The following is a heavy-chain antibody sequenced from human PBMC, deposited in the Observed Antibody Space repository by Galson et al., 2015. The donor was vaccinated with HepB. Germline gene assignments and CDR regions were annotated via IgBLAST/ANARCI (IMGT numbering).Heavy chain of an antibody. CDR1: GHSVSELS. J-gene: IGHJ3*01. Sequence: SVKVSCKVSGHSVSELSMHWVRQAPGKGLEWVGGFDPEEGEIVYAQKFQGRVRMTEDTSTDTTYMQLSSLRPEDTAVYFCARFSDLHDGFDLWGQGTTVTVSS. CDR2: FDPEEGEI. D-gene: IGHD2-21*01. V-gene: IGHV1-24*01. CDR3: ARFSDLHDGFDL.